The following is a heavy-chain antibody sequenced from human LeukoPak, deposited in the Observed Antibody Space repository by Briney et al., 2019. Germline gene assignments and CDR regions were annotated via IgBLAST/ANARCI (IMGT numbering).Heavy chain of an antibody. CDR1: GFTFSSYS. Sequence: PGGSLRLSCAASGFTFSSYSVNWVRQAPGKGLEWVSSISSSSSYIYYADSVKGRFTISRDNAKNSLYLQMNSLRAEDTAVYYCARGWGRLVTGFDYWGQGTLVTVSS. J-gene: IGHJ4*02. V-gene: IGHV3-21*01. D-gene: IGHD6-19*01. CDR3: ARGWGRLVTGFDY. CDR2: ISSSSSYI.